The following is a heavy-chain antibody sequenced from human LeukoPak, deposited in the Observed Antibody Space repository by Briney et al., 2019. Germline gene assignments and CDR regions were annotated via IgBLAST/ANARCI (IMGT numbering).Heavy chain of an antibody. J-gene: IGHJ4*02. CDR3: ARAGYGSGPYQFDY. D-gene: IGHD3-10*01. V-gene: IGHV3-21*01. CDR1: GFTFSSYS. CDR2: ISSGSGYI. Sequence: GGSLRLSCAASGFTFSSYSMSWLRQAPGKGLEWVSSISSGSGYIYYADSMRGRFTISRDNAKNALYLQMNSLRAEDTAVYYCARAGYGSGPYQFDYWGQGTLVTVSS.